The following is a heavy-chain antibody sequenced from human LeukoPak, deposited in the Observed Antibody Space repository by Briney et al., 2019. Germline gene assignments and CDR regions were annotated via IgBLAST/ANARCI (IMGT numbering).Heavy chain of an antibody. CDR3: ARDTRTGSSWYFDL. CDR2: IYYSGST. V-gene: IGHV4-59*12. J-gene: IGHJ2*01. D-gene: IGHD3/OR15-3a*01. Sequence: SETLSLTCTVSGGSISSYYWSWIRQPPGKGLEWIGYIYYSGSTKYKPSLKSRVTISVDTSKNQFSLKLSSVTAADTAVYYCARDTRTGSSWYFDLWGRGTLVTVSS. CDR1: GGSISSYY.